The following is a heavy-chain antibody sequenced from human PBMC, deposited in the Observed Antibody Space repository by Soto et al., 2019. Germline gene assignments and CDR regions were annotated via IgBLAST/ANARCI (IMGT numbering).Heavy chain of an antibody. CDR3: AKGGYCSSTSCYPSWFDP. CDR2: ISGSGIST. Sequence: GGSLRLSCAASRFTFSSFAMSWVRQAPGKGLEWVSAISGSGISTYYADSVKGRFIISRDNSKNTLYLQMNSLRAEDTAVYYCAKGGYCSSTSCYPSWFDPWGQGTLVTVSS. J-gene: IGHJ5*02. CDR1: RFTFSSFA. V-gene: IGHV3-23*01. D-gene: IGHD2-2*03.